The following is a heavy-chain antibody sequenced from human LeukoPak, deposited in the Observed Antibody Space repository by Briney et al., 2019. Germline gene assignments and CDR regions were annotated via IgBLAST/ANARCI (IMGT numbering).Heavy chain of an antibody. Sequence: GGSLRLSCAASGLTFSNYWMDWVRQAPGKGLEWVANIKQDGSEKNYVDSVKGRFIISRDNAKNSLYLQMNTLRADDTAVYYCARDGFGTGSNWGQGTLVAVSS. CDR1: GLTFSNYW. D-gene: IGHD3-16*01. J-gene: IGHJ4*02. CDR3: ARDGFGTGSN. V-gene: IGHV3-7*03. CDR2: IKQDGSEK.